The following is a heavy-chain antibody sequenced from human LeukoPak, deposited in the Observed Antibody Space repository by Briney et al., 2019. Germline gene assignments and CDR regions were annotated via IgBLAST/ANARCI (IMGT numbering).Heavy chain of an antibody. D-gene: IGHD1-26*01. CDR3: ASPPVGAPHGYFDL. CDR2: INSDGSST. V-gene: IGHV3-74*01. J-gene: IGHJ2*01. CDR1: GFTFSSYW. Sequence: GGSLRLSCAASGFTFSSYWMHWVRQAPGKGLVWVSRINSDGSSTSYADSVKGRFTISRDNAKNTLYLQMNSLRAEDTAVYYCASPPVGAPHGYFDLWGRGTLVTVSS.